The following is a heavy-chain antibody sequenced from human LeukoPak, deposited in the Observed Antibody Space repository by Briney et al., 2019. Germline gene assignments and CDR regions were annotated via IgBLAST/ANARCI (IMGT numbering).Heavy chain of an antibody. Sequence: SETLSLTCAVSRYSITSGYYWAWIRQPPGKGLEWIGSIYHSGNTYYNPSLKSRLTMSVDTSKNRFSLTLRSVTAADTAVYFCARAYSSTWYGGDTFDIWGQGTMVTVSS. J-gene: IGHJ3*02. D-gene: IGHD2-2*01. CDR1: RYSITSGYY. CDR2: IYHSGNT. V-gene: IGHV4-38-2*01. CDR3: ARAYSSTWYGGDTFDI.